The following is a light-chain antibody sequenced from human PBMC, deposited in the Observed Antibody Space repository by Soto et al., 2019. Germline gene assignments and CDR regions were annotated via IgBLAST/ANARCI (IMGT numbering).Light chain of an antibody. Sequence: QSVLTQPPSVSGAPGQRVTISCTGSSSNIGAGYDVHWYQQLPGTAPKLLIYANNNRPSGVPDRFSGSKSGTSASLAIAGLQAEDEVDYYCQSFDSSLSGPYVFGTGTKVTVL. V-gene: IGLV1-40*01. CDR3: QSFDSSLSGPYV. J-gene: IGLJ1*01. CDR2: ANN. CDR1: SSNIGAGYD.